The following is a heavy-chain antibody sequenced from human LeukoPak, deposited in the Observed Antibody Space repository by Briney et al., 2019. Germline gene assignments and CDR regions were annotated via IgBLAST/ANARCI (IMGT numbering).Heavy chain of an antibody. D-gene: IGHD1-26*01. CDR3: ARSRAFNSGAFDP. V-gene: IGHV4-61*01. J-gene: IGHJ5*02. CDR1: GASVSSASY. Sequence: SETLSLTCTVSGASVSSASYWTWIRQPPGKGVEWIAHIYNGVNTNYNPSLKSRVTISVDTSKNQFSLRLNSVTAADTAVYYCARSRAFNSGAFDPWGQGSLVTVS. CDR2: IYNGVNT.